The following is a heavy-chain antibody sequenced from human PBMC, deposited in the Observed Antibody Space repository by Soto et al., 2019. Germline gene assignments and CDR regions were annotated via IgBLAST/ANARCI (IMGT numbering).Heavy chain of an antibody. V-gene: IGHV3-74*01. D-gene: IGHD5-18*01. CDR1: GFTFSRYW. CDR3: ARGIRNYYGVDV. Sequence: PGGSLRLSCAASGFTFSRYWMHWVRQAPGKGLLWVSRINSDWSSTSYADSVKGRFTISRDNAKNTLYLQMSSLRAEDTAVYYSARGIRNYYGVDVWGQGTTVTVSS. CDR2: INSDWSST. J-gene: IGHJ6*02.